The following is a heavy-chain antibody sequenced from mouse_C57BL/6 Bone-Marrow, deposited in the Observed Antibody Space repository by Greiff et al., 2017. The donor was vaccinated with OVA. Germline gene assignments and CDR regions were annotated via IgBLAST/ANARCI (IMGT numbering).Heavy chain of an antibody. Sequence: DVMLVESGGDLVKPGGSLKLSYAASGFTFSSYGMSWVRQTPDKRLEWVATISSGGSYTYYPDSVKGRFTISRDNAKNTLYLQMSSLKSEDTATYYCARQPTMGDWGQGTSVTVSS. CDR1: GFTFSSYG. CDR3: ARQPTMGD. J-gene: IGHJ4*01. D-gene: IGHD2-10*01. V-gene: IGHV5-6*02. CDR2: ISSGGSYT.